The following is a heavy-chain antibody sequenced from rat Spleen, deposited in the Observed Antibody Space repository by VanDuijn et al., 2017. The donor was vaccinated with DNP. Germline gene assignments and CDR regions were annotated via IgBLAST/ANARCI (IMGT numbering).Heavy chain of an antibody. CDR2: ITSSGGTT. Sequence: EVQLVESGGDLVQPGRSLKLSCVASGFTFNNYLMTWIRQVPGKGLEWVASITSSGGTTYYPDSVKGRFTISRDNAKNTLYLQMDSLRSEDTATYYCARHYYSGDYFDYWGQGTLVTVSS. CDR3: ARHYYSGDYFDY. J-gene: IGHJ3*01. CDR1: GFTFNNYL. D-gene: IGHD1-1*01. V-gene: IGHV5-31*01.